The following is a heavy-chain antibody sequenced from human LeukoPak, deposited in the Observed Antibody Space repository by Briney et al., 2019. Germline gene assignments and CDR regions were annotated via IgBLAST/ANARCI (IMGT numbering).Heavy chain of an antibody. CDR2: IYYSGST. D-gene: IGHD4-17*01. Sequence: SETLSLTCTVSGGSISSSSYYWGWIRQPPGKGLEWIGSIYYSGSTYYNPSLKSRVTISVDTSKNQFSLKLSSVTAADTAVYYCARFDDYAALFGYWGQGTLVTVSS. J-gene: IGHJ4*02. CDR3: ARFDDYAALFGY. V-gene: IGHV4-39*07. CDR1: GGSISSSSYY.